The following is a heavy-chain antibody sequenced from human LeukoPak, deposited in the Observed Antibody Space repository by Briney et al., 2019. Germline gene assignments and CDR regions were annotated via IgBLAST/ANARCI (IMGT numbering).Heavy chain of an antibody. CDR1: GFTFSSYA. CDR3: AKDHSSSWYVFGH. J-gene: IGHJ4*02. D-gene: IGHD6-13*01. V-gene: IGHV3-23*01. CDR2: ISGSGGST. Sequence: GGSLRLSCAASGFTFSSYAMSWVRQAPGKGLEWVSAISGSGGSTYYADSVKGRFTISRENSKNTLYLQMNSLRAEGTAVYYCAKDHSSSWYVFGHWGQGTLVTVSS.